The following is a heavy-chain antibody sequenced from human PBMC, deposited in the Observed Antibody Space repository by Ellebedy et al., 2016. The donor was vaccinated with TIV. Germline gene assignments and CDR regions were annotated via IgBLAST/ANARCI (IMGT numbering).Heavy chain of an antibody. J-gene: IGHJ4*02. V-gene: IGHV3-21*04. CDR1: GFTFTPYT. CDR3: ARGGARSSWYWRL. CDR2: ISGSSHYI. Sequence: GESLKISCAASGFTFTPYTINWVRQAPGKGLQWVSSISGSSHYILYADSVRGRFTIARDNAKDTLFLEMSSLRADDTAVYYCARGGARSSWYWRLWGQGTLVTVSS. D-gene: IGHD2-8*02.